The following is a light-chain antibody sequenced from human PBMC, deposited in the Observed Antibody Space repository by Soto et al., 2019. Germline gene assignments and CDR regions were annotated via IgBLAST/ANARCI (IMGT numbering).Light chain of an antibody. CDR3: GSYAGSSTAVV. CDR2: EGS. V-gene: IGLV2-23*01. CDR1: SSDVGSYNL. Sequence: QSALTQPASVSGSPGQSITISCTGTSSDVGSYNLVSWYQQHPGKAPKLLIYEGSKRPSGVSNRFSGSKSGNTSSLAISGLQAEDEADYYSGSYAGSSTAVVFGGGAELTVL. J-gene: IGLJ2*01.